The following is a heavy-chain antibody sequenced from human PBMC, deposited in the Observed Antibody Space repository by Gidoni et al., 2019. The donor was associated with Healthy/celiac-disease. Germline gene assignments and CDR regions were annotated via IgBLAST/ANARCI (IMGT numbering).Heavy chain of an antibody. D-gene: IGHD1-26*01. J-gene: IGHJ5*02. CDR1: GFPFSSYG. CDR2: IWYDGSNK. Sequence: QVQLVESGGGVVPPGRSLRLSCSASGFPFSSYGMHWVRQAPGKGLEGVEGIWYDGSNKYYADYVKGRFTISRDNSKNTLYLQMNSRRAEDTAVYYCARERWELLLGWFDPWGQGTLVTVSS. CDR3: ARERWELLLGWFDP. V-gene: IGHV3-33*01.